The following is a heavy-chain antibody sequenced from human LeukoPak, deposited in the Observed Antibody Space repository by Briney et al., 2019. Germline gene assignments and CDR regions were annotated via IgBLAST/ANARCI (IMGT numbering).Heavy chain of an antibody. Sequence: SQTLSLTCVISGDSVSSNSAAWNWIRQSPSRGLEWLGRTYYRSKWYYGYAVFVKSRLTINADTSKNQFPLQLNSVTAEDTAVYYCARSTGGLHNWGQGTLVTVSS. CDR1: GDSVSSNSAA. V-gene: IGHV6-1*01. CDR2: TYYRSKWYY. CDR3: ARSTGGLHN. D-gene: IGHD7-27*01. J-gene: IGHJ4*02.